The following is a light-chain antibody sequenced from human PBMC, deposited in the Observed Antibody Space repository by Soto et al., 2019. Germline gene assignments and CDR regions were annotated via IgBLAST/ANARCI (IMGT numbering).Light chain of an antibody. CDR1: QSIGYY. V-gene: IGKV3-11*01. CDR3: QQRDRWPLT. J-gene: IGKJ4*01. CDR2: DAS. Sequence: EIVLTQSPATLSLSPGERATLSCRASQSIGYYLAWYQEKPGQAPRLLIYDASIRATGIPARFSGSWSGTDFTLTINGLEPEDSAVYYCQQRDRWPLTFGGGTKVDIK.